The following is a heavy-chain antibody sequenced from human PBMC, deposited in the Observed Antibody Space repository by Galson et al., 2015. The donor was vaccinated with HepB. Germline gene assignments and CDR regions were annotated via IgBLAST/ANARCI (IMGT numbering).Heavy chain of an antibody. D-gene: IGHD6-13*01. CDR3: ARGVFSSSWYESYYFDY. CDR2: ISVYNGNT. Sequence: SVKVSCKASGYTFTSYGISWVRQAPGQGLEWMGWISVYNGNTNYAQKLQGRVTMTTDTSTSTAYMELRSLRSDDTAVYYCARGVFSSSWYESYYFDYWGQGTLVTVSS. J-gene: IGHJ4*02. CDR1: GYTFTSYG. V-gene: IGHV1-18*01.